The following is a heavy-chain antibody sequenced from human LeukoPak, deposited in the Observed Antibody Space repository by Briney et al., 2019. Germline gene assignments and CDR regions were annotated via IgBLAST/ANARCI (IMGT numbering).Heavy chain of an antibody. CDR3: ATETPHDFWTRHFYHA. J-gene: IGHJ6*04. CDR1: GYTLTELS. CDR2: FDPEDDET. D-gene: IGHD3-3*01. Sequence: ASVKVSCKVSGYTLTELSMHWVRQAPGKGLEWMGGFDPEDDETIYAQKFQGRVTMTEDTSTDTAYMELSNLRSEDTAVYYCATETPHDFWTRHFYHAWGKGTTVTVSS. V-gene: IGHV1-24*01.